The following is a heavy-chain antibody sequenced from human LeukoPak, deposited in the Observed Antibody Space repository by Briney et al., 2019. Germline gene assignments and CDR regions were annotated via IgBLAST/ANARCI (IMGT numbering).Heavy chain of an antibody. Sequence: GGSLRLSCAASGFTFSSYAMHWVRQAPGKGLEYVSTISSNGGSTYYVNSVKGRFTISRDNSKNTLFLQMGSLRAEDMAVYYCARGTYYDSSGYYFFDYWGQGTLDTVSS. J-gene: IGHJ4*02. CDR3: ARGTYYDSSGYYFFDY. V-gene: IGHV3-64*01. CDR1: GFTFSSYA. D-gene: IGHD3-22*01. CDR2: ISSNGGST.